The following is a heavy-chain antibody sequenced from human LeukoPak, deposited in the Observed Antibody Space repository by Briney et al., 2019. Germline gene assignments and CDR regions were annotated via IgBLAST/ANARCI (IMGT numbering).Heavy chain of an antibody. CDR3: ATGGIAARPYNWFDP. J-gene: IGHJ5*02. Sequence: SETLSLTCTVSGGSVSSGSHYWSWIRQPPGKGLEWIGYIYYSGSTNYNPSLKSRVTISVDTSKNQFSLKLSSVTAADTAVYYCATGGIAARPYNWFDPWGQGTLVTVSS. V-gene: IGHV4-61*01. CDR1: GGSVSSGSHY. CDR2: IYYSGST. D-gene: IGHD6-6*01.